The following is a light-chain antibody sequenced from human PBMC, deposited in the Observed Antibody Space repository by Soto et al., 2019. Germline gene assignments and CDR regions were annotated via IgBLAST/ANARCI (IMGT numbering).Light chain of an antibody. CDR1: QSVSSD. Sequence: EIVMTQSPAALSVSPGERATLSCRASQSVSSDLAWYQHKPGQAPRLLIYGASTRATGIPARFSGSGSGTEFTLTISSLQSEDCAIYYCQQYHTWPITFGGGTKVDIK. CDR2: GAS. J-gene: IGKJ4*01. CDR3: QQYHTWPIT. V-gene: IGKV3-15*01.